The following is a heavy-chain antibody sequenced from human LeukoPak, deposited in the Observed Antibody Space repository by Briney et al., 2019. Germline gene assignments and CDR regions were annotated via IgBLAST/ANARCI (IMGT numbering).Heavy chain of an antibody. D-gene: IGHD1-26*01. CDR1: GFVFSTSS. CDR2: ISASSSYM. V-gene: IGHV3-21*01. Sequence: GGSLRLSCTGTGFVFSTSSMGWVRQAPGKGLEWVSGISASSSYMYYAESVKGRFTISRDNAKNSLYLQMNSLRAEDTAVYYCARDPAGYSGSYLPHDAFDIWGQGTMVTVSS. CDR3: ARDPAGYSGSYLPHDAFDI. J-gene: IGHJ3*02.